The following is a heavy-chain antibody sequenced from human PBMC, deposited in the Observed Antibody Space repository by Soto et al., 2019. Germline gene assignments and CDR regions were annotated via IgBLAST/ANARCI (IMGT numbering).Heavy chain of an antibody. CDR3: ATRPLLPGAP. CDR2: IYSSGST. J-gene: IGHJ3*01. CDR1: GFTFSSND. D-gene: IGHD3-22*01. Sequence: EVQLVESGGGLIQPGGSLRLSCAASGFTFSSNDMNWVRQAPGKGLEWVSLIYSSGSTYYADSVKGRFTISRDNSKNTLYLQMSSLRAEDTAVYYCATRPLLPGAPWGQGTMDTVSS. V-gene: IGHV3-53*01.